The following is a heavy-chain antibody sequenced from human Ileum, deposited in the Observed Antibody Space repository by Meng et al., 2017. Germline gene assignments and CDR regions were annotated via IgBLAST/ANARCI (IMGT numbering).Heavy chain of an antibody. CDR1: GGSISTSGYY. CDR3: VRSSAWVRTGFDP. Sequence: QSQLQESGPGLVRPSEALSRTCSVSGGSISTSGYYWGWIRQPPGKGLEWIGSIGHSGFTYYTPSLKSRVTVSIDTSRNQFSLWLTSVTAADTAVYYCVRSSAWVRTGFDPWGQGTLVTVSS. V-gene: IGHV4-39*01. D-gene: IGHD6-19*01. J-gene: IGHJ5*02. CDR2: IGHSGFT.